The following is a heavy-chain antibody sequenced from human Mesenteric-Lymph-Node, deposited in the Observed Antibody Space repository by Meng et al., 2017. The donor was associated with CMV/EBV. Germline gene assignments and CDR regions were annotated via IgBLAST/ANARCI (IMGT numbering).Heavy chain of an antibody. CDR2: ISYDGSNK. D-gene: IGHD3-3*01. J-gene: IGHJ5*02. V-gene: IGHV3-30*04. CDR1: YA. Sequence: YAMHWVRQAPGKGLEWVAVISYDGSNKYYADSVKGRFTISRDNSKNTLYLQMNSLRAEDTAVYYCARDGNRPGNFWSGYYRENWFDPWGQGTLVTVSS. CDR3: ARDGNRPGNFWSGYYRENWFDP.